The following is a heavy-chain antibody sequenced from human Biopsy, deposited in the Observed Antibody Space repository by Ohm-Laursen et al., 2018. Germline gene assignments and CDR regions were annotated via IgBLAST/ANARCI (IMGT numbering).Heavy chain of an antibody. CDR2: IYYSGNT. J-gene: IGHJ5*02. CDR1: GGSISDSTYH. CDR3: ARHPTGFWFDP. Sequence: TLSLTCTVSGGSISDSTYHWGWIRQSPGKGLEWIGNIYYSGNTDYSPSLQSRVTMSVDTSKNQFSLNLTSVTAADTAVYYCARHPTGFWFDPWGQGTLVSVSS. V-gene: IGHV4-39*01.